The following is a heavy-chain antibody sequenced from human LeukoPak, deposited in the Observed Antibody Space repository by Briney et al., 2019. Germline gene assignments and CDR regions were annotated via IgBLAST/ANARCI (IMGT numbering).Heavy chain of an antibody. Sequence: SVKVSCKASGGTFSSYANSWVRQAPGQGLEWMGRIIPIFGIANYAQKFQGRVTITADKSTSTAYMELSSLRSEDTAVYYCARDWEIVPAAIHESDYYYYGMDVWGQGTTVTVSS. CDR1: GGTFSSYA. D-gene: IGHD2-2*02. J-gene: IGHJ6*02. V-gene: IGHV1-69*04. CDR2: IIPIFGIA. CDR3: ARDWEIVPAAIHESDYYYYGMDV.